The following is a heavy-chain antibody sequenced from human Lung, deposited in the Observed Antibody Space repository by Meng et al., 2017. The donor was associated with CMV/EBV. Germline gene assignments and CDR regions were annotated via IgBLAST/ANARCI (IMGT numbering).Heavy chain of an antibody. J-gene: IGHJ6*02. CDR2: ISGGGDII. CDR3: ARVSGIAVAGTLGFGYYYGGMEV. CDR1: GLTFSAYY. D-gene: IGHD6-19*01. Sequence: SCVASGLTFSAYYMTWMRQAPGKGPQCVSYISGGGDIIKYADSVKGRFTISRDNAKNSLYLQMNSLRAEDTAVYYCARVSGIAVAGTLGFGYYYGGMEVWGQGNXVNVAS. V-gene: IGHV3-11*04.